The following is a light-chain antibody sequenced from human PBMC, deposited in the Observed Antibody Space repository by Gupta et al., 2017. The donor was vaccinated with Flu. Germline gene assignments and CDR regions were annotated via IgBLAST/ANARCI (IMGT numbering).Light chain of an antibody. CDR1: ASDIGKYNY. CDR2: EIN. V-gene: IGLV2-14*01. CDR3: ASYTFDTPYV. Sequence: QSALTQPASVSGSPGQSITISCTGTASDIGKYNYVSWYQRQPGRAPRLIIFEINSRPAGISSRFSGSKSGASASLTISGLQPDDEGDYFCASYTFDTPYVFGTGTTVTV. J-gene: IGLJ1*01.